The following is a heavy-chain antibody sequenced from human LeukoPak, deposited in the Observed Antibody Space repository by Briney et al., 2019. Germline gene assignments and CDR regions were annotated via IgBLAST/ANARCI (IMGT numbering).Heavy chain of an antibody. CDR2: TYYRSKWYN. CDR1: GDSVSSNSAA. J-gene: IGHJ6*02. Sequence: SQTLSLTCAISGDSVSSNSAAWNWIRQSPSRGLEWLGRTYYRSKWYNDYAVSVKSRITINPDTSKNQFSLQLNSVTPEDTAVYYCARGHRDSGWYVYYYYYGMDVWGQGTTVTVSS. CDR3: ARGHRDSGWYVYYYYYGMDV. V-gene: IGHV6-1*01. D-gene: IGHD6-19*01.